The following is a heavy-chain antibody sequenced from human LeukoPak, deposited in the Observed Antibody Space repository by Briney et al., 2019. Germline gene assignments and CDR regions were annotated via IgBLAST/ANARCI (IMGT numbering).Heavy chain of an antibody. V-gene: IGHV3-23*01. J-gene: IGHJ1*01. CDR1: GFTFSSYA. D-gene: IGHD3-10*01. Sequence: PGGSLRLSCAASGFTFSSYAMSWVRQAPGKGLEWVSAISGSGGSTYYADSVKGRFTISRDNSKNTLYLQMNSLRAEDTAVYYCAKDRPSGLLWFGELLADFQHWGQGTLVTVSS. CDR3: AKDRPSGLLWFGELLADFQH. CDR2: ISGSGGST.